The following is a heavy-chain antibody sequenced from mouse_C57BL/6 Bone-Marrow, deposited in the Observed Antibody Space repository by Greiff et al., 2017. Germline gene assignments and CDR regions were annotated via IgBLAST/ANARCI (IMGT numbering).Heavy chain of an antibody. V-gene: IGHV1-76*01. CDR1: GYTFTDYY. J-gene: IGHJ2*01. CDR2: IYPGSGNT. D-gene: IGHD1-1*01. CDR3: ARGGGTVVATDYFDY. Sequence: VQLQQSGAELVRPGASVKLSCKASGYTFTDYYINWVKQRPGQGLEWIARIYPGSGNTYYNEKFKGKATLTAEKSSSTAYMQLSSLTSEDSAVYFCARGGGTVVATDYFDYWGQGTTLTVSS.